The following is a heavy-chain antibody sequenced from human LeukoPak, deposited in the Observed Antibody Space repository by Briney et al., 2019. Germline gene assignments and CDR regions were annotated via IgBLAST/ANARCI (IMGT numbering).Heavy chain of an antibody. CDR3: ARGLIVTTTFDY. D-gene: IGHD4-11*01. Sequence: SQTLSLTCAISGGSITSDGYSWTWIRQPPGKGLEWIGYIYYNGDTYSNLSLKSRVTISVDTSNNQFSLKLSSVTAADTAVYYCARGLIVTTTFDYWGQGTLVTVSS. J-gene: IGHJ4*02. CDR2: IYYNGDT. CDR1: GGSITSDGYS. V-gene: IGHV4-30-4*07.